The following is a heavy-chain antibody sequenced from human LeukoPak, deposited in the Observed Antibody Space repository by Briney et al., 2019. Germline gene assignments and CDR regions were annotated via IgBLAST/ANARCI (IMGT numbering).Heavy chain of an antibody. V-gene: IGHV3-23*01. CDR3: AKANVFGVVDYFDY. D-gene: IGHD3-3*01. CDR2: IGGSGGTT. Sequence: GGSLRLSCAASGFTFSSYAMSWVRQSPGKGLEWVSAIGGSGGTTYYADYVKGRFTISRDNSKNTLYLQMNSLRAEDTAVYYCAKANVFGVVDYFDYWGQGTLVTVSS. J-gene: IGHJ4*02. CDR1: GFTFSSYA.